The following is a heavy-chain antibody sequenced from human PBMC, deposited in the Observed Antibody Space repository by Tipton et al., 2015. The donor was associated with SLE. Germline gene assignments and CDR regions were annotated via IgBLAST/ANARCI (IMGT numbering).Heavy chain of an antibody. J-gene: IGHJ3*02. V-gene: IGHV1-2*02. CDR3: ARVNYDFWSGYYAGAFDI. Sequence: QSGPEVKKPGASVKVSCKASGYTFTGYYMHWVRQAPGQGLEWMGWINPNSGGTNYAQKFQGRVTMTRDTSISTAYMELSRLRSDDTAVYYCARVNYDFWSGYYAGAFDIWGQGTMVTVSS. CDR2: INPNSGGT. CDR1: GYTFTGYY. D-gene: IGHD3-3*01.